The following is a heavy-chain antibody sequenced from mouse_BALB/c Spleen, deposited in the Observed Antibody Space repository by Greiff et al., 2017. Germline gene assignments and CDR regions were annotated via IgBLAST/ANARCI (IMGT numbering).Heavy chain of an antibody. CDR3: AREELGLFDY. V-gene: IGHV5-17*02. J-gene: IGHJ2*01. Sequence: DVKLVESGGGLVQPGGSLKLSCAASGFTFSSFGMHWVRQAPEKGLEWVAYISSGSSTIYYADTVKGRFTISRDNPKNTLFLQMTSLRSEDTAMYYCAREELGLFDYWGQGTTLTVSS. D-gene: IGHD4-1*01. CDR1: GFTFSSFG. CDR2: ISSGSSTI.